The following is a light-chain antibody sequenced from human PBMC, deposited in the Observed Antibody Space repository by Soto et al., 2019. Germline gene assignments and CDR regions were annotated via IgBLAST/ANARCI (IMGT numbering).Light chain of an antibody. CDR1: QSITTN. CDR2: DAS. CDR3: QQYNNWWT. J-gene: IGKJ1*01. Sequence: EIVITQSPATLSVSPGDRATLSCRASQSITTNLAWYQQKPGQAPRLLIYDASTRATGIPARFSGSGSGTEFTLTISSLQSEDFAVYYCQQYNNWWTFGQGTKVDIK. V-gene: IGKV3D-15*01.